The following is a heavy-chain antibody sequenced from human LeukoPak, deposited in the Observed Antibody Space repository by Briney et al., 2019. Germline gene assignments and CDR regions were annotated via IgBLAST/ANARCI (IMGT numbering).Heavy chain of an antibody. Sequence: ASVKVSCKASGYTFTGSYIHWVRQAPGQGLEWMGRLSTNNGATNYAQKFQGRVTMTRDTSITTAYMELSSLRSDDTAVYFCASYPRSIPTPPFDYWGQGTLVTVSS. CDR1: GYTFTGSY. CDR2: LSTNNGAT. CDR3: ASYPRSIPTPPFDY. J-gene: IGHJ4*02. V-gene: IGHV1-2*06. D-gene: IGHD2-21*01.